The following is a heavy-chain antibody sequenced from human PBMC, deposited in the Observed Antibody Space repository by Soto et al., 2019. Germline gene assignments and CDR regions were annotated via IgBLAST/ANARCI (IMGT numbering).Heavy chain of an antibody. CDR2: IYYSGST. V-gene: IGHV4-61*01. J-gene: IGHJ6*02. Sequence: PSETLSLTCTVSGGSVSSGSYYWTWIRQPPGKGLEWIGYIYYSGSTNYNPSLKSRVTISVDTSKNQFSLKVSSVTAADTAVYYCARESSGPPYYYGMDGWGQGTKVTVSS. CDR1: GGSVSSGSYY. CDR3: ARESSGPPYYYGMDG. D-gene: IGHD6-19*01.